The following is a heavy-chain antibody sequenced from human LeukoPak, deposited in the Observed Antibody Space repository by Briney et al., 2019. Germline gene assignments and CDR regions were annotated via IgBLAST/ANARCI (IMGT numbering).Heavy chain of an antibody. V-gene: IGHV3-30-3*02. CDR3: AKNGKYYFDY. CDR1: GFTFSSYA. CDR2: ISYDGSNK. Sequence: PGGSLRLSCAASGFTFSSYAMHWVRQAPGKGLEWVAVISYDGSNKYYADSVKGRFTVSRDNSKSTLYLQMNSLRAEDTAVYYCAKNGKYYFDYWSQGTLLTVSS. J-gene: IGHJ4*02.